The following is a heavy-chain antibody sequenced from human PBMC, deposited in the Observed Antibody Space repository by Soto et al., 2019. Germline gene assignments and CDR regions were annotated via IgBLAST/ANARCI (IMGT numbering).Heavy chain of an antibody. CDR1: GYSLTSYW. CDR3: ARDSGSSHYYYYGMDV. J-gene: IGHJ6*02. V-gene: IGHV5-51*01. Sequence: GESLKISCKGSGYSLTSYWIGWVRQMPGKGLEWMGIIYPGDSDTRYSPSFQGQVTISADKSISTAYLQWSSLKASDTAMYYCARDSGSSHYYYYGMDVWGQGTTVTVSS. D-gene: IGHD1-26*01. CDR2: IYPGDSDT.